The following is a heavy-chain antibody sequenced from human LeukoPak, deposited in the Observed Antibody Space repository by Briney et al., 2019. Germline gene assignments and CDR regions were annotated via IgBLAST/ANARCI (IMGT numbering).Heavy chain of an antibody. CDR3: ARHWADPLVPATITWFDP. CDR1: GASISSYY. J-gene: IGHJ5*02. Sequence: TPSETLSLTCSVSGASISSYYWSWLRQPPGKGLEWIGYIYTSGSTNYNPSLKSRVTISVDTSKNQFSLKLSSVTAADRAVYYCARHWADPLVPATITWFDPWGLGTLVTVSS. CDR2: IYTSGST. V-gene: IGHV4-4*09. D-gene: IGHD2-2*01.